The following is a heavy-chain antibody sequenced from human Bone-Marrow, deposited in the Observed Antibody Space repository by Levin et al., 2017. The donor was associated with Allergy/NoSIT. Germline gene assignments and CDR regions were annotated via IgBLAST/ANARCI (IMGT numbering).Heavy chain of an antibody. Sequence: GGSLRLSCAASGFMFNKYGMNWVRQAPGKGLEWVAVIWYDGIKKYYGDSVKGRFTISRDNSNNTLNLQMNSLRAEDTAVYYCTKGADNDYWGAGTLFTVS. V-gene: IGHV3-33*06. CDR2: IWYDGIKK. CDR3: TKGADNDY. D-gene: IGHD4/OR15-4a*01. J-gene: IGHJ4*02. CDR1: GFMFNKYG.